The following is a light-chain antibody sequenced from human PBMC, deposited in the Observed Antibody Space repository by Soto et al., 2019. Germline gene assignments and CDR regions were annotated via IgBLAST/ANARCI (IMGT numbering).Light chain of an antibody. V-gene: IGKV2-28*01. CDR1: QSLLHSNGYNY. J-gene: IGKJ2*01. CDR3: MQARHNPPT. Sequence: DIVMTQSPLSLPVTPGEPASISCRSSQSLLHSNGYNYMDWYLQKPGQSPQLLIYLGSNRASGVPDRFSGNGSGTDVTLKISRVEAGDFGVYYCMQARHNPPTFGQGTKVDIK. CDR2: LGS.